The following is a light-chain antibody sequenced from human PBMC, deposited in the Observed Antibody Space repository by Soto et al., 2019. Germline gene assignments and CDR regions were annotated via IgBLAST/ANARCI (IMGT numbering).Light chain of an antibody. Sequence: QSLLTQPASVSGSPGQSITISCTGASSDVGDYNYVSWYQEHPGQVPKLIIFEVTTRPSGVSDRFSGSRSGNTASLTISGLQAEDEADYYCLSHTGSRTLFGGGTKVTVL. CDR3: LSHTGSRTL. V-gene: IGLV2-14*01. CDR2: EVT. J-gene: IGLJ3*02. CDR1: SSDVGDYNY.